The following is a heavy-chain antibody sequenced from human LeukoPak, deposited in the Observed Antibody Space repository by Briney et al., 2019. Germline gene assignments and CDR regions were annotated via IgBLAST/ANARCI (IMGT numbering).Heavy chain of an antibody. CDR2: ISDDGRNK. CDR1: GFSFRNYG. Sequence: PGGSLRLSCAASGFSFRNYGMHWVRQAPGKGLEWVAVISDDGRNKYYADSVRGRFTISRDNSKNMLYLQMNSLRAEDTAVYYCARDLVLGMPYYYYGMDVWGQGTTVAVSS. J-gene: IGHJ6*02. V-gene: IGHV3-30*03. D-gene: IGHD7-27*01. CDR3: ARDLVLGMPYYYYGMDV.